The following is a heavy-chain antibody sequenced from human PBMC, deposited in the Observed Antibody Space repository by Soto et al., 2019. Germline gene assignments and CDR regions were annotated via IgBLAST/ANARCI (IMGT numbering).Heavy chain of an antibody. Sequence: QVQLQESGPGLVKPSQTLSLTCTVSGGSISSGGYYWSWIRQDPGKGLEWIGYIYDSGSAYYHPSLKSRVTISGDTSKNQFPLRLNSVTAADTAVYYCARGGVRTTFRHWGQGTLVTVSS. CDR1: GGSISSGGYY. J-gene: IGHJ4*02. D-gene: IGHD3-10*01. CDR2: IYDSGSA. V-gene: IGHV4-31*03. CDR3: ARGGVRTTFRH.